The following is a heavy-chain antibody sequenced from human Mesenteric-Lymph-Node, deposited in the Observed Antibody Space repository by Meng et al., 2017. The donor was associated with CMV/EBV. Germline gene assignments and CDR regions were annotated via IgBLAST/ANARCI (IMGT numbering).Heavy chain of an antibody. D-gene: IGHD6-19*01. CDR3: AKGTQSSGWPY. CDR2: ISGSGGST. V-gene: IGHV3-23*01. J-gene: IGHJ4*02. CDR1: GFTFSSYA. Sequence: GKSLKISCAASGFTFSSYAMSWVRQAPGKGLEWVSAISGSGGSTYYADSVKGRFTISRDNSKNTLYLQMNSLRAEDTAVYYCAKGTQSSGWPYWGQGTLVTVSS.